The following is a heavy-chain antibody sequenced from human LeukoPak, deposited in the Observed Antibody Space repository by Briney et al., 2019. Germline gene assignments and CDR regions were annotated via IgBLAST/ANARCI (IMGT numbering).Heavy chain of an antibody. Sequence: GGSLRLSCAASGFTFSSYAMSWVRQAPGKGLEWVSAISGSGGSTYYADSAKGRFTISRDNSKNTLYLQMNSLRAEDTAVYYCAKDGSSSGGFDYWGQGTLVTVSS. V-gene: IGHV3-23*01. CDR3: AKDGSSSGGFDY. CDR1: GFTFSSYA. D-gene: IGHD6-6*01. CDR2: ISGSGGST. J-gene: IGHJ4*02.